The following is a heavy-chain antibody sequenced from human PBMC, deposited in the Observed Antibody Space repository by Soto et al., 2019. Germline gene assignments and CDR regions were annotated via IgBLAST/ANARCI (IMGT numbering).Heavy chain of an antibody. CDR3: ARTGEGPYGLYYYGRDV. Sequence: PGESLKISCKGSGYSFTSYWIGWVRQMPGKGLEWMGIIYPGDSDTRYSPSFQGQVTISADKSISTAYLQWSSLKASDTATYYCARTGEGPYGLYYYGRDVWGQGTTVTVSS. D-gene: IGHD3-10*01. CDR1: GYSFTSYW. V-gene: IGHV5-51*01. CDR2: IYPGDSDT. J-gene: IGHJ6*02.